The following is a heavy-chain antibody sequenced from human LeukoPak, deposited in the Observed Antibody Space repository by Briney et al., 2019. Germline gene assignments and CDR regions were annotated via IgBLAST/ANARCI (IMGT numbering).Heavy chain of an antibody. CDR2: IYTGDSNT. D-gene: IGHD4-17*01. CDR1: GYSLTSYW. CDR3: TRSRDYGDYEVSFAFDI. V-gene: IGHV5-51*04. Sequence: GESLKISCKGSGYSLTSYWIGWVRQMPGKGLGWIGIIYTGDSNTRYSPSFQGQVPSSADKPISTAYLQWSSLKASDTAMYYCTRSRDYGDYEVSFAFDIWGQGTMVTVSS. J-gene: IGHJ3*02.